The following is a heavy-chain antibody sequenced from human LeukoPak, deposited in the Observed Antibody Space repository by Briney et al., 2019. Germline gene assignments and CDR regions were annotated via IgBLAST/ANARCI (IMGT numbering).Heavy chain of an antibody. Sequence: SETLSLTCAVYGGSFSGYYWSWIRQPPGKGLEWIGGINHSGSTNYNPSLKSRVTISVDTSKNQFSLKLSSVTAADTAVYYCARANYDFWSGYYRNYYYYMDVWGKGTTVTVSS. J-gene: IGHJ6*03. D-gene: IGHD3-3*01. CDR2: INHSGST. V-gene: IGHV4-34*01. CDR1: GGSFSGYY. CDR3: ARANYDFWSGYYRNYYYYMDV.